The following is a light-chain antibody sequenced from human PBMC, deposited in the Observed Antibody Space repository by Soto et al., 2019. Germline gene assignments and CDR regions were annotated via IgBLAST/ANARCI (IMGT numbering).Light chain of an antibody. V-gene: IGKV3-20*01. Sequence: EVVLTQSPGTLSVSPGERATLSCRASQTVSSSHLAWYQQKPGQAPRLLIYGASDRGTDVPERFSGSGSGTDFTLTISRLEPEDFAVYYCQHFGSSPPKYTFGQGTKLEIK. CDR1: QTVSSSH. J-gene: IGKJ2*01. CDR2: GAS. CDR3: QHFGSSPPKYT.